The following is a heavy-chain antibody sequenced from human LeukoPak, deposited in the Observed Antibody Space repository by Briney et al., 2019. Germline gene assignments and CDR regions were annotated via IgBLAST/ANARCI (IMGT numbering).Heavy chain of an antibody. CDR3: ATVVPAALDAFDI. D-gene: IGHD2-2*01. Sequence: ASVKVSCKASGYTFTGYYMHWVRQDPGQGLEWMGWINPNSGGTNYAQKFQGRVTMTRDTSISTAYMELSRLRSDDTAAYYCATVVPAALDAFDIWGQGTMVTVSS. CDR1: GYTFTGYY. V-gene: IGHV1-2*02. J-gene: IGHJ3*02. CDR2: INPNSGGT.